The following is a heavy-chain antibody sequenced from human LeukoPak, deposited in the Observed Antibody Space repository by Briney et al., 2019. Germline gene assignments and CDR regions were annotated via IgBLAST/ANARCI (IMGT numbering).Heavy chain of an antibody. J-gene: IGHJ4*02. CDR1: GFTLTTYW. V-gene: IGHV3-74*01. CDR3: ARTSPTSHFDF. D-gene: IGHD4-11*01. CDR2: INGDGSNS. Sequence: GGSLRLSYVASGFTLTTYWMHWVRQAPGKGLVWVPRINGDGSNSNYADSVKGRFTISRDNARNTLYLQMNGLRAEDTALYYCARTSPTSHFDFGCQGTLVTVTS.